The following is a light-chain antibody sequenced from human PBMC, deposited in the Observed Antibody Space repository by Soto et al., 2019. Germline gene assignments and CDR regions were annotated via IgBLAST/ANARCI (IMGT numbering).Light chain of an antibody. CDR1: QSISSY. Sequence: DIPMTQSPSSLSASVGDRVTITCRASQSISSYLNWYQQKPGKAPKLLIYAASSLQSGVPSRFSGSGSGTDFTLTISSLQPEDFATYYCQQSYSTPPWTFGQGTKGEIK. CDR2: AAS. CDR3: QQSYSTPPWT. V-gene: IGKV1-39*01. J-gene: IGKJ1*01.